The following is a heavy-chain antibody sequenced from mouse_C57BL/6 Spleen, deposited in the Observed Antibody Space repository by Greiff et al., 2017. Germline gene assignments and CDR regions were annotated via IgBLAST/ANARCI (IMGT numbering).Heavy chain of an antibody. CDR3: ARPMIRYAMDY. D-gene: IGHD2-4*01. V-gene: IGHV1-80*01. J-gene: IGHJ4*01. CDR1: GYAFRSYW. Sequence: VQLQQSGAELVKPGASVKISCKASGYAFRSYWMNWVKQRPGKGLEWIGQIYPGDGDTNYNGKFKGKATLTADKSSSTAYMQLSSLTSEDSAVYFCARPMIRYAMDYWGQGTSVTVSS. CDR2: IYPGDGDT.